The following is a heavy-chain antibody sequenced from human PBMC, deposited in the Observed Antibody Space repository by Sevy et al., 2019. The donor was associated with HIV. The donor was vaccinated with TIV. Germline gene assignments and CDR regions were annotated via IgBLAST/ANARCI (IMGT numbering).Heavy chain of an antibody. CDR3: ARVDCGSITCQGRDPFDI. D-gene: IGHD2-2*01. V-gene: IGHV3-7*03. CDR2: INQDGSDR. J-gene: IGHJ3*02. CDR1: RVIFSDHW. Sequence: GGSLRLSCAASRVIFSDHWMTWVRQAPGKGLEWVANINQDGSDRHYVDFVKGRFTISRDNARQSVYLQMNSLRVEDTAVYYCARVDCGSITCQGRDPFDIWGQGTTVTVSS.